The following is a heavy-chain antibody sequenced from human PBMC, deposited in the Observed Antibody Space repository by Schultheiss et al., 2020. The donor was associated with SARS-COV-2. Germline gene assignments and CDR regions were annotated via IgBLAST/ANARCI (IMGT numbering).Heavy chain of an antibody. Sequence: GESLKISCAASGFTFSDHYMDWVRQAPGKGLEWVSYISSSGSTIYYADSVKGRFTISRDNAKNSLYLQMNSLRAEDTAVYYCALRGLRGYSYGYFDYWGQGTLVTVSS. CDR2: ISSSGSTI. V-gene: IGHV3-11*01. D-gene: IGHD5-18*01. CDR3: ALRGLRGYSYGYFDY. J-gene: IGHJ4*02. CDR1: GFTFSDHY.